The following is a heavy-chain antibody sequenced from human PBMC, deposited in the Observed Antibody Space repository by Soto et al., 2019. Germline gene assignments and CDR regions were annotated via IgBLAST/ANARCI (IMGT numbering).Heavy chain of an antibody. V-gene: IGHV3-9*01. CDR3: AKDRYSGDDEDAFDI. D-gene: IGHD5-12*01. J-gene: IGHJ3*02. Sequence: DVQLVESGGGLVQPGRSLRLSCAASGFTFDDYAMHWVRQAPGKGLEWVSGISWNSGSIGYADSVKGRFTISRDNAKNSLYLQMNSLRAEDTALYYCAKDRYSGDDEDAFDIWGQGTMVTVSS. CDR2: ISWNSGSI. CDR1: GFTFDDYA.